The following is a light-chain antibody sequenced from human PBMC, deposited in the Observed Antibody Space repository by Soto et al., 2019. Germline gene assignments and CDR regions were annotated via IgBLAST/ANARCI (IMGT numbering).Light chain of an antibody. CDR1: SSNIGSNT. CDR2: SNN. Sequence: QSVLTQPPSASGTPGQRVTISCSGSSSNIGSNTVNWYQQLPGPAPKLLTYSNNQRPSGVPDRFSGSKSGTSASLAISGLQSEDEADYYCAAWDDRLKGVVFGGGTKLTVL. V-gene: IGLV1-44*01. J-gene: IGLJ2*01. CDR3: AAWDDRLKGVV.